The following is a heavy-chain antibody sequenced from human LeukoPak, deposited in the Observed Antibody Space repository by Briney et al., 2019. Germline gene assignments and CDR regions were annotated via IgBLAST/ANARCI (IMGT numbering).Heavy chain of an antibody. J-gene: IGHJ3*02. CDR1: GFTFSSYA. V-gene: IGHV3-23*01. CDR2: ISGSGGST. Sequence: GGSLRLSCAASGFTFSSYAMSWVRQAPGKGLEWVSAISGSGGSTYYADSVKGRFTISRDNSKNTLYLQMNSLRAEDTAVYYCARGGLTRQMGSTYAFDIWGQGTMVTVSS. CDR3: ARGGLTRQMGSTYAFDI. D-gene: IGHD2-2*01.